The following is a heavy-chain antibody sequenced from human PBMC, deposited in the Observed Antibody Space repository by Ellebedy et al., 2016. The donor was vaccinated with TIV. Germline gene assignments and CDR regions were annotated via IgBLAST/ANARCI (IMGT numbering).Heavy chain of an antibody. CDR2: AFYSGST. V-gene: IGHV4-59*01. J-gene: IGHJ4*02. Sequence: MPSETLSLTCTVSGGSIRNYYWSWIRQPPGKGLDWIGYAFYSGSTKSNPSLKSRVTISVDTSKNLFSLRLGSVTAADTAVYYCGRGEGMATPFDSWGQGTLVSVSS. CDR1: GGSIRNYY. D-gene: IGHD5-24*01. CDR3: GRGEGMATPFDS.